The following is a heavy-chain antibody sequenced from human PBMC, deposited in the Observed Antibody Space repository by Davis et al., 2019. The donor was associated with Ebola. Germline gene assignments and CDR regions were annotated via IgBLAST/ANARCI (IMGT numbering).Heavy chain of an antibody. Sequence: MPSETLSLTCSVSGGSISPYYWNWIRQPPGKGLEWIGYIYYSGGTNYNPSLKSRVTISVDTSKNQFSLKLSSVTAADTAVYYCARGVRLLQGFCYFDYWGQGTLVTVSS. CDR3: ARGVRLLQGFCYFDY. J-gene: IGHJ4*02. D-gene: IGHD5-24*01. V-gene: IGHV4-59*01. CDR1: GGSISPYY. CDR2: IYYSGGT.